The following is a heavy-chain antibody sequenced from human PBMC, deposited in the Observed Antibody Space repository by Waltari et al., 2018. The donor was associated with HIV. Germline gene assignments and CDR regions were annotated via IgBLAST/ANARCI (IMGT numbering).Heavy chain of an antibody. D-gene: IGHD1-20*01. CDR2: IWYDGGNE. J-gene: IGHJ4*03. V-gene: IGHV3-33*01. Sequence: QVQLAAAGGGVVPPGRSLRFSCVVSGVILHKFCLHWVRQKPGKGLEWVAAIWYDGGNEYYADSVKGRFTISRDNSKNTLYLQMNSLRAEDTAVYYCARDWTITATTRVDFWGPGTLVTVSS. CDR1: GVILHKFC. CDR3: ARDWTITATTRVDF.